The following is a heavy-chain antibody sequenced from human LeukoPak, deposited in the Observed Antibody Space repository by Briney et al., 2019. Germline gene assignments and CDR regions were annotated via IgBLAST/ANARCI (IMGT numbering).Heavy chain of an antibody. V-gene: IGHV4-30-2*01. CDR3: ARVNDYDSSGARFDY. CDR2: IYHSGST. D-gene: IGHD3-22*01. Sequence: PSETLSLTCAVSGGSISSGGYSWSWIRQPPGKGLEWIGYIYHSGSTYYNPSLESRVTMSVDTSKNQFSLRLSSVTAADTAVYYCARVNDYDSSGARFDYWGQGTLVTVSS. CDR1: GGSISSGGYS. J-gene: IGHJ4*02.